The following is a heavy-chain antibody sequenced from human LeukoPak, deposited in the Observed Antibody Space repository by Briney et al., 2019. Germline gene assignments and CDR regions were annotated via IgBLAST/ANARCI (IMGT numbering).Heavy chain of an antibody. CDR2: INPSSGGT. D-gene: IGHD1-26*01. J-gene: IGHJ6*02. CDR1: GYTFTVYF. V-gene: IGHV1-2*02. Sequence: ASVNVSCKASGYTFTVYFMHWVRQAPGQGLEWMGWINPSSGGTNYAQKFQGRVTMTRDTSISTAYMELSRLRSDDTAVYYCARDSGYDSYGMDVWGQGTTVTVSS. CDR3: ARDSGYDSYGMDV.